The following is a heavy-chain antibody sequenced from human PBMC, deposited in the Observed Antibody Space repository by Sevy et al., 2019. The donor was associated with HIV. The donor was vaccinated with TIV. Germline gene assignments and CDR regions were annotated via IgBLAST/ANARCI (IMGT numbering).Heavy chain of an antibody. J-gene: IGHJ4*02. CDR1: GFTFTNYG. D-gene: IGHD6-19*01. V-gene: IGHV3-23*01. CDR3: AKEWTLLSDWYGEFDY. CDR2: ISNSGANT. Sequence: GGSLRLSCAASGFTFTNYGMHWVRQAPGKGLEWVSGISNSGANTYCADSVRGRFTVSRDNSKNTVYLQLNSLRAEDTAIYYCAKEWTLLSDWYGEFDYWGQGTLVTVSS.